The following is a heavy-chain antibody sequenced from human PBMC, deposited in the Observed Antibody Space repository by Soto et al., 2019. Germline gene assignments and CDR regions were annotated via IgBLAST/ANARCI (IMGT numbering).Heavy chain of an antibody. V-gene: IGHV4-34*01. D-gene: IGHD6-19*01. CDR3: ARDARPEDSSGQFLNFDY. Sequence: SETLSLTCAVYGGSFSGYYWSWIRQPPGKGLEWIGEINHSGSTNYNPSLKSRVTISVDTSKNQFSLKLSSVTAADTAVYYCARDARPEDSSGQFLNFDYWGQGTLVTVSS. J-gene: IGHJ4*02. CDR1: GGSFSGYY. CDR2: INHSGST.